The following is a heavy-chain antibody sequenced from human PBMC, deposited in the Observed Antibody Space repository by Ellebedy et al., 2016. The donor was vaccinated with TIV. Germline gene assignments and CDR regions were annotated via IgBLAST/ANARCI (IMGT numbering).Heavy chain of an antibody. Sequence: GESLKISCAASGFSFSSYWMTWVRQAPGKGLEWVAKIKPDGSEKWYVDSVKGRFTVSRDNAKNSLYLQMNSLTVDDTAEYYCARNGYCTPSNCRSYNWFDPWGQGTLVTVSS. D-gene: IGHD2-8*01. CDR3: ARNGYCTPSNCRSYNWFDP. V-gene: IGHV3-7*01. CDR2: IKPDGSEK. J-gene: IGHJ5*02. CDR1: GFSFSSYW.